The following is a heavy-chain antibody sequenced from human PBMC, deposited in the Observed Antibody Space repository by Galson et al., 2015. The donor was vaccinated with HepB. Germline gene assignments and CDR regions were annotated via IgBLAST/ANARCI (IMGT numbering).Heavy chain of an antibody. V-gene: IGHV4-31*03. J-gene: IGHJ2*01. D-gene: IGHD2-21*02. CDR1: GGSISSGGYY. CDR3: ARGDRDEVVTAIPLYWYFDL. CDR2: IYYSGST. Sequence: TLSLTCTVSGGSISSGGYYWSWIRQHPGKGLEWIGYIYYSGSTYYNPSLKSRVTISVDTSKNQFSLKLSSVTAADTAVYYCARGDRDEVVTAIPLYWYFDLWGRGTLVTVSS.